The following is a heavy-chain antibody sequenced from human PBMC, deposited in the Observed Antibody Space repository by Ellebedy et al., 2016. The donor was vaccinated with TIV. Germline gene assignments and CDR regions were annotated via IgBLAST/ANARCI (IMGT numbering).Heavy chain of an antibody. Sequence: AASVKVSCKTSGYIFTAYHIHWVRQAPGQGLEWMGWLHPSSGGTNYAQNFQGRVSMTRDTSISTAYMELSRLNPDDTAVYYCAAFPYISTSSAYWGQGTLVTVSS. D-gene: IGHD6-6*01. CDR1: GYIFTAYH. V-gene: IGHV1-2*02. CDR2: LHPSSGGT. CDR3: AAFPYISTSSAY. J-gene: IGHJ4*02.